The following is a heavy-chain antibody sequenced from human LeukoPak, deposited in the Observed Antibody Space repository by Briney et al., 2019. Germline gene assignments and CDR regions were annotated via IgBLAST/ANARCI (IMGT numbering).Heavy chain of an antibody. CDR2: ISAYNGNT. D-gene: IGHD3-3*01. J-gene: IGHJ5*02. CDR1: GYTFTSYG. Sequence: ASVKVSCKASGYTFTSYGISWVRQAPGQGLEWMGWISAYNGNTNYAQKFQGRVTMTRNTSISTAYMELSSLRSEDTAVYYCARVLGKSTIFGVVRGPKRFDPWGQGTLVTVSS. CDR3: ARVLGKSTIFGVVRGPKRFDP. V-gene: IGHV1-18*01.